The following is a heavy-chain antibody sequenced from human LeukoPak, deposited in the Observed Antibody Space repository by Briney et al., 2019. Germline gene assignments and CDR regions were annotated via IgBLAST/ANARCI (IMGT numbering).Heavy chain of an antibody. CDR1: GFTFSTYW. CDR2: ISGSGGST. V-gene: IGHV3-23*01. CDR3: ARGMASLDY. D-gene: IGHD2-8*01. J-gene: IGHJ4*02. Sequence: PGGSLRLSCAASGFTFSTYWMHWVRQAPGKGLDWVSTISGSGGSTYYADSVKGRFTISRDNSKSSLYLQMNSLRAEDTALYYCARGMASLDYWGQGTLVTVSS.